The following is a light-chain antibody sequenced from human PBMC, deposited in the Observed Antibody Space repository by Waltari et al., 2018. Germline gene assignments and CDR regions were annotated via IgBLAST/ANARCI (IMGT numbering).Light chain of an antibody. V-gene: IGKV1-5*03. CDR1: QSTTTW. CDR2: RAS. Sequence: DIQMTQSPSALSASVGDRVTITCRASQSTTTWLAWYQQKPGKAPNLLIYRASTLKSGVLSRFSASGSGTEFTLTISGLQPDDFATYYCQQSYRYPATFGQGTKLEI. J-gene: IGKJ2*01. CDR3: QQSYRYPAT.